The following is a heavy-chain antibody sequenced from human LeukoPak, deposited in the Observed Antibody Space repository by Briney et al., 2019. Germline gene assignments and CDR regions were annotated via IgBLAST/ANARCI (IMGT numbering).Heavy chain of an antibody. V-gene: IGHV3-21*01. CDR3: ARDKGVTMVRGVRSDYYYYGMDV. Sequence: SVKGRFTISRDNAKNSLYPQMNSLRAEDTAVYYCARDKGVTMVRGVRSDYYYYGMDVWGQGTTVTVSS. J-gene: IGHJ6*02. D-gene: IGHD3-10*01.